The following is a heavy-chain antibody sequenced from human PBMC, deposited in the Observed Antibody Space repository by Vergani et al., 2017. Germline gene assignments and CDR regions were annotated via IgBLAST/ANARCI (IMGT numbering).Heavy chain of an antibody. CDR2: IIPIFGTA. V-gene: IGHV1-69*06. J-gene: IGHJ4*02. CDR1: GGTFSSYA. D-gene: IGHD2-2*01. CDR3: ARGGRIYCSSTSCHFDY. Sequence: QVQLVQSGAEVKKPGSSVKVSCKASGGTFSSYAISWVRQAPGQGLEWMGGIIPIFGTANYAQKFQGRVTITADKSTSTAYMELSSLRSEDTAVYYCARGGRIYCSSTSCHFDYWGQGTLVTGSS.